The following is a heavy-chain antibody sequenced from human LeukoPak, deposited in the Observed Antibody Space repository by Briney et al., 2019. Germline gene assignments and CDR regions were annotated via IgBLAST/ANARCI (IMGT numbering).Heavy chain of an antibody. Sequence: SVKVSCKASGGTFSSYAISWVRQAPGQGLEWMGRIIPIFGTANYAQKFQGRVTITTDESTSTAYMGLSSLRSEDTAVYYCARGTLAMTPYYFDYWGQGTLVTVSS. CDR3: ARGTLAMTPYYFDY. J-gene: IGHJ4*02. CDR1: GGTFSSYA. CDR2: IIPIFGTA. V-gene: IGHV1-69*05. D-gene: IGHD2-2*01.